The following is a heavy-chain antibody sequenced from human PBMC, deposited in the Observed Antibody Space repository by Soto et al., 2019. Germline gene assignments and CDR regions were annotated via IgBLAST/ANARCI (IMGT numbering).Heavy chain of an antibody. CDR1: GYTFTTYG. CDR3: ARTPRAQMIVLEAATRFDY. V-gene: IGHV1-18*04. J-gene: IGHJ4*02. CDR2: ISPYNGDT. D-gene: IGHD2-15*01. Sequence: QVQLVQSGAEVKRPGASLKVSCKASGYTFTTYGVNWVRQAPGLGLEWMGWISPYNGDTNYAQNIQGRVTLTTDTSTSTAYMELRTLTSDDTAVYYCARTPRAQMIVLEAATRFDYWGQGTLVTVSS.